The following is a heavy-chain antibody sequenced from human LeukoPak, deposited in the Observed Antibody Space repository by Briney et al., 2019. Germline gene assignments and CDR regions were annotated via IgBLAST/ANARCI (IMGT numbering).Heavy chain of an antibody. CDR1: GFTFSSYA. Sequence: GRSLRLSCAASGFTFSSYAMHWVRQAPGKRLEWVAVISYDGSNKYYADSVKGRFTVSRDNSKNTLYLEMTSLRAEDTAVYYCARDMDYRGNSEGVDYWGQGTQVTVSS. D-gene: IGHD4-23*01. J-gene: IGHJ4*02. V-gene: IGHV3-30-3*01. CDR3: ARDMDYRGNSEGVDY. CDR2: ISYDGSNK.